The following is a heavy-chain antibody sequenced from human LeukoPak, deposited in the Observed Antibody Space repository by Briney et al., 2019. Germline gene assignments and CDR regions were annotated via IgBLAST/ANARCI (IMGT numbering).Heavy chain of an antibody. V-gene: IGHV1-2*02. CDR3: ARRQISSLSAFDI. CDR2: INPNSGGT. D-gene: IGHD6-6*01. J-gene: IGHJ3*02. CDR1: GYTFIGYY. Sequence: VASVKVSCKASGYTFIGYYIHWVRQAPGQGLEWMGWINPNSGGTNYAQEFQGRVTMTRDSSISTVYMELSRLRSDDTAVYYCARRQISSLSAFDIWGQGTMVTVSS.